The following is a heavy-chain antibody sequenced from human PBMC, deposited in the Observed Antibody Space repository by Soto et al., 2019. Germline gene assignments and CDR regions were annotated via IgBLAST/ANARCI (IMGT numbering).Heavy chain of an antibody. CDR2: TYYRSRWYS. D-gene: IGHD2-15*01. CDR1: GDTVSSNSVA. J-gene: IGHJ6*02. V-gene: IGHV6-1*01. Sequence: SQTLSLTCVGSGDTVSSNSVAWNWVRQSPSRGLEWLGRTYYRSRWYSDCAVPVRSRIDINADTSRNQVSLQLNSVTPEDTAVYYCARSEEDSDYYYYGMDVWGQGTTVTVSS. CDR3: ARSEEDSDYYYYGMDV.